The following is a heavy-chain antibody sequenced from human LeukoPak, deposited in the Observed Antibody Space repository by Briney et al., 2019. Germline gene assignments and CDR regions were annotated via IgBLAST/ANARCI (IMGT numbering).Heavy chain of an antibody. CDR2: ISSSGSTI. V-gene: IGHV3-48*03. Sequence: GGSLRLSCAASGFTFSSYEMNWFRQAPGKGLGWVSYISSSGSTIYYADSVKGRFTISRDNAKSSLYLQMNSLRAEDTAVYYCARTKWLEAIDYWGQGTLVTVSS. D-gene: IGHD6-19*01. CDR3: ARTKWLEAIDY. CDR1: GFTFSSYE. J-gene: IGHJ4*02.